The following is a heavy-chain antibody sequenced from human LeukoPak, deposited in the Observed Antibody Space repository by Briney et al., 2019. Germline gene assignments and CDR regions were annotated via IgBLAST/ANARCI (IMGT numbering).Heavy chain of an antibody. CDR2: IYYSGST. CDR3: ASTTTVTLLFDY. D-gene: IGHD4-17*01. Sequence: SETLSLTCTVSGGSISSSSYYWGWIRQPPGKGLERIGSIYYSGSTYYNPSLKSRVTISVDTSKNQCSLKLSSVTAADTAVYYCASTTTVTLLFDYWGQGTLVTVSS. V-gene: IGHV4-39*01. CDR1: GGSISSSSYY. J-gene: IGHJ4*02.